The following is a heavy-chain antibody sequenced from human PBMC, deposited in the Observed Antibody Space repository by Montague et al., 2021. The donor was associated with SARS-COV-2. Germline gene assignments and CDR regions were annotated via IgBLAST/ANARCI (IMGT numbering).Heavy chain of an antibody. CDR2: IHHGGST. Sequence: SETLSLTCAVHGGSFSTYSWNWIRRPPGKGLEWIGEIHHGGSTNYNPSLKSRVTISADTSKNQFSLKLTSVAAADTAVYYCARLGDGVVPSPILGVGPYYSCYYMDVWGKGTTVTVS. V-gene: IGHV4-34*01. CDR3: ARLGDGVVPSPILGVGPYYSCYYMDV. D-gene: IGHD3-10*01. J-gene: IGHJ6*03. CDR1: GGSFSTYS.